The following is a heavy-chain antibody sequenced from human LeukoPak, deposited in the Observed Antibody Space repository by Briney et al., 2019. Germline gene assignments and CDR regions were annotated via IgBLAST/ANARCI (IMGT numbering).Heavy chain of an antibody. J-gene: IGHJ5*02. V-gene: IGHV1-18*01. CDR1: GYTFTSYG. CDR3: ARVVSRMTTVTTLPGP. CDR2: ISAYNGNT. Sequence: ASVKVSCKASGYTFTSYGISSVRQAPGQGLEWMGWISAYNGNTNYAQKLQGRVTMTTDTSTSTAYMELRSLRSDDTAVYYCARVVSRMTTVTTLPGPWGQGTLVTVSS. D-gene: IGHD4-11*01.